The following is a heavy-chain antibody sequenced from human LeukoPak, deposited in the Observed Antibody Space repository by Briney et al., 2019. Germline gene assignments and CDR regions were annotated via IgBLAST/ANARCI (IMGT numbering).Heavy chain of an antibody. CDR3: ARHYCTGGPCYLDF. V-gene: IGHV4-39*01. D-gene: IGHD2-8*02. J-gene: IGHJ4*02. CDR1: GGSISSYY. CDR2: IYYSGST. Sequence: SETLSLTCTVSGGSISSYYWSWIRQPPGKGLEWIASIYYSGSTYSNPSLKSRVTTSVDTSKNQFSLRLSSVTAADTSVYYCARHYCTGGPCYLDFWGRGTLVTVSS.